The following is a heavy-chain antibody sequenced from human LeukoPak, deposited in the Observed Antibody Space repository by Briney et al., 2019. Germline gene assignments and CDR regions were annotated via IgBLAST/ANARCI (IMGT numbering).Heavy chain of an antibody. J-gene: IGHJ6*03. V-gene: IGHV3-74*01. CDR2: INSDGSST. CDR3: ARIQLWGYYYMDV. Sequence: TGGSLRLSCAASGFTFSSYWMHWVRQAPGKGLVWVSRINSDGSSTSYADSVKGRFTISRDNAKNTLYLQMNSLRAEDTAVYYCARIQLWGYYYMDVWGNGTTVTVSS. CDR1: GFTFSSYW. D-gene: IGHD5-18*01.